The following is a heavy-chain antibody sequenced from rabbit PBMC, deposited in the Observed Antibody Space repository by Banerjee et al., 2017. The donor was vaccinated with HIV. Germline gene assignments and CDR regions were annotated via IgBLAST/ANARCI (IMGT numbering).Heavy chain of an antibody. V-gene: IGHV1S45*01. Sequence: QEQLEESGGDLVKPEGSLTLTCTASGFSFSSSYYVCWVRQAPGKGLEWIGCITTGSGTTYYANWAKDRFTVSKPSSTTVTLQMTSLTAADTATYFCGRGGYADYGDTYYVMDLWGQAPWSPS. CDR3: GRGGYADYGDTYYVMDL. J-gene: IGHJ6*01. D-gene: IGHD2-1*01. CDR2: ITTGSGTT. CDR1: GFSFSSSYY.